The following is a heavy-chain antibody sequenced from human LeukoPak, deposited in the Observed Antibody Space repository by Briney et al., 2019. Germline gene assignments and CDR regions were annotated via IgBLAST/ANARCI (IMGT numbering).Heavy chain of an antibody. V-gene: IGHV3-74*01. J-gene: IGHJ4*02. D-gene: IGHD2-2*01. Sequence: QTGGSLRLSCAASGFTFSSYWMHWVRQAPGKGLVWVSRINTDGSSTSYADSVKGRFTISRDNAKNTLYLQMNSLRAEDTAVYYCARDRYCSSTSCYLNYFDYWGQGTLVTVSS. CDR1: GFTFSSYW. CDR2: INTDGSST. CDR3: ARDRYCSSTSCYLNYFDY.